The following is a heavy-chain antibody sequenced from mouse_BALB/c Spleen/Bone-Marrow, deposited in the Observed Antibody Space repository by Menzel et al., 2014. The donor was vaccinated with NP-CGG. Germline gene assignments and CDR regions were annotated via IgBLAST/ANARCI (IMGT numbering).Heavy chain of an antibody. D-gene: IGHD2-10*02. CDR3: ARSIADYYGMDY. V-gene: IGHV1-54*01. CDR1: GYAFTNYL. CDR2: INAGSGGT. J-gene: IGHJ4*01. Sequence: QVQLQQSGAELVRPGTSVKVSCKASGYAFTNYLLAWVPQRRVTGSEWMSGINAGSGGTNTNEKFRGKATLTADKSSSTANKQRSSLTSDDSAVYCCARSIADYYGMDYWGQGTSVTGSS.